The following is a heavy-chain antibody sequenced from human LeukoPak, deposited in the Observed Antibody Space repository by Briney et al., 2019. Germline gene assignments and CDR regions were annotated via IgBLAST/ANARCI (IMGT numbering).Heavy chain of an antibody. D-gene: IGHD6-19*01. CDR1: GFTFSGYY. J-gene: IGHJ3*02. CDR3: AGEITVAGKEGAFDI. Sequence: PGGSLRLSCAASGFTFSGYYMSWIRQAPGKGLEWVSYISSSGAYRNHADSVKGRFTISRDNAKNSLYLQMNSLRAEDTAIYYCAGEITVAGKEGAFDIWGPGTMLTVSS. V-gene: IGHV3-11*05. CDR2: ISSSGAYR.